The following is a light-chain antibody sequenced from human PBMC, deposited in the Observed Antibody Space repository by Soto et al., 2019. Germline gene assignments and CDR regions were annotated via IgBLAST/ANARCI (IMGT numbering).Light chain of an antibody. J-gene: IGKJ4*01. CDR3: QQSYNTPRT. CDR2: DTS. CDR1: QSIISY. Sequence: DIQMTQSPSSLSASVGDRVTITCRASQSIISYLNWYQQKAGTAPKLLIYDTSRLQSGVPSRFSGSGSGTDFTLTISSLQPEDFATYYCQQSYNTPRTFGGGTTVEIK. V-gene: IGKV1-39*01.